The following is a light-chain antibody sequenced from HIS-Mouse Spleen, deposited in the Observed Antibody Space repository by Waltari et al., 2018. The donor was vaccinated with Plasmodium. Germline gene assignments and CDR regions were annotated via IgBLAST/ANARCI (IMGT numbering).Light chain of an antibody. CDR1: VLAKKY. J-gene: IGLJ3*02. Sequence: SYELTQPSSVSVSPGQTARITCSGDVLAKKYARWFQQKPGQAPVLVIYKDSERPSGIPERLSGHSSGTTGTLTISGAQVEDEADYYCYSAADNNRVFGGGTKLTVL. CDR3: YSAADNNRV. V-gene: IGLV3-27*01. CDR2: KDS.